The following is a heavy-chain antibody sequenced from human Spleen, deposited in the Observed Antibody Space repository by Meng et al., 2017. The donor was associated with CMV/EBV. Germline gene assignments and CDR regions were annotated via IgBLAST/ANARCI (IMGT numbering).Heavy chain of an antibody. CDR1: GFTFSSYA. CDR2: ISGSGGST. J-gene: IGHJ4*02. CDR3: TTGHFDY. Sequence: GESLKISCAASGFTFSSYAMSWVRQAPGKGLEWVSAISGSGGSTYYADSVKGRFTISRDTSKNTLYLQMNSLRAEDTAVYYCTTGHFDYWGRGMLVTVS. V-gene: IGHV3-23*01.